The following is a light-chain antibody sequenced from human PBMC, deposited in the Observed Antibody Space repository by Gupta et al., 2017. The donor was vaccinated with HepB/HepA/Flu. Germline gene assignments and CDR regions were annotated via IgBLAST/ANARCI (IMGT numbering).Light chain of an antibody. CDR2: GAS. CDR1: QSVSSSY. CDR3: QQYCSSPRT. Sequence: EIVLTQSPGTLSLSPGERATLSCRASQSVSSSYLAWYQQKPGQAPRLLIYGASSRATGIPDRFSGSRSGTAFTLTISRLEPEDFAVYYCQQYCSSPRTFGGGTKVEIK. J-gene: IGKJ4*01. V-gene: IGKV3-20*01.